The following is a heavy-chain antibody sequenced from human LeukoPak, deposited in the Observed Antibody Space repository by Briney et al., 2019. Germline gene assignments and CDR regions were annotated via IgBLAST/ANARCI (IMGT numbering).Heavy chain of an antibody. J-gene: IGHJ4*02. CDR1: GFTLSTYG. CDR2: ISYDGSNK. Sequence: GRSLRLSCAASGFTLSTYGMHWVRQAPGKGLEWVAVISYDGSNKYYADSVKGRFTISRDNSKNTLYLQMNSLRAEDTAVYYCAKAAYYDREFDYWGQGTLVTVSS. V-gene: IGHV3-30*18. CDR3: AKAAYYDREFDY. D-gene: IGHD3-22*01.